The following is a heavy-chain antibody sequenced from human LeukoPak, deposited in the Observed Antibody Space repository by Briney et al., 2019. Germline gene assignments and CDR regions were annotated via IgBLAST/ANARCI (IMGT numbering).Heavy chain of an antibody. V-gene: IGHV4-31*03. CDR1: GGSISSGGYY. CDR2: IYYSGST. Sequence: SETLSLTCTVSGGSISSGGYYWSWIRQHPGKGLEWIGYIYYSGSTYYNPSLKSRVTISVDTSKNQFSLKLSSVTAADTAVYYCARDYGSGSTFFDFWGQGTLVTVSS. CDR3: ARDYGSGSTFFDF. J-gene: IGHJ4*02. D-gene: IGHD3-10*01.